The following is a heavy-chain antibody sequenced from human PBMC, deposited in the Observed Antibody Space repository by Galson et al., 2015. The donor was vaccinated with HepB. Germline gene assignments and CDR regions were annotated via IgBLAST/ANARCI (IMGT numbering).Heavy chain of an antibody. CDR2: INPSGGST. CDR3: ARDERVFGVVIMDV. V-gene: IGHV1-46*03. CDR1: GYTFTNYY. J-gene: IGHJ6*03. Sequence: SVKVSCKASGYTFTNYYIHWVRQAPGQGLEWMGMINPSGGSTSFAQKFQGRVTMTRDTSTSTVYLELSSLTSEDTAVYYCARDERVFGVVIMDVGAKGTTVTVPS. D-gene: IGHD3-3*01.